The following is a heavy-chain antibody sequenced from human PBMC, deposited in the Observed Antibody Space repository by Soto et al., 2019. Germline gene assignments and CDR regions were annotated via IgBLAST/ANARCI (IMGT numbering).Heavy chain of an antibody. CDR1: GYSITAGGYY. V-gene: IGHV4-31*03. CDR3: ARMYSSGSGWFHP. J-gene: IGHJ5*02. Sequence: SETLSLTCFVSGYSITAGGYYWSWIRHHPGKGLEWIGSFYSSGSILYNPSLRSRVSISGDTSSNQFSMSLTSVTAADTARYYCARMYSSGSGWFHPWGQGTLVTVS. CDR2: FYSSGSI. D-gene: IGHD6-19*01.